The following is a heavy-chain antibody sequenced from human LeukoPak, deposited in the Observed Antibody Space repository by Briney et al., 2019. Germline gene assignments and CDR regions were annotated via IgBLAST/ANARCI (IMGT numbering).Heavy chain of an antibody. CDR2: IYYSGST. CDR1: GGSISSYY. CDR3: ARSGQYCSGGSCYILWYFDL. Sequence: PSETLSLTCTVSGGSISSYYWSWIRQPPGKGLEWIGCIYYSGSTNYNPSLKSRVAISVDTSKNQFSLKLSSVTAADTAVYYCARSGQYCSGGSCYILWYFDLWGRGTLVTVSS. J-gene: IGHJ2*01. V-gene: IGHV4-59*01. D-gene: IGHD2-15*01.